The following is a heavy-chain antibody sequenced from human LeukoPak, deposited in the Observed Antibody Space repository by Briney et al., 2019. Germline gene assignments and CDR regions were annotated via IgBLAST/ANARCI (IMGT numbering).Heavy chain of an antibody. CDR1: GYIFTSYW. Sequence: PGNSLKISCKGSGYIFTSYWITWVRQMPGKGLEWMGMIDPTDSYTNYSPSFQGHVTISTDKSISTAYLQWSSLKASDTAIYYCARRGRSSSNFDFWGQGTLVTVSS. CDR2: IDPTDSYT. V-gene: IGHV5-10-1*01. J-gene: IGHJ4*02. D-gene: IGHD6-6*01. CDR3: ARRGRSSSNFDF.